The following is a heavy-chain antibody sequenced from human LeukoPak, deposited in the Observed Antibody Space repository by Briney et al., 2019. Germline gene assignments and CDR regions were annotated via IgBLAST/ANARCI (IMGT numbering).Heavy chain of an antibody. D-gene: IGHD6-13*01. CDR3: ARNPSSSWYYYYYYYMDV. CDR1: GGSISSSSYY. V-gene: IGHV4-39*07. Sequence: SETLSPTCTVSGGSISSSSYYWGWIRQPPGKGLEWIGSVYYSGSTYYNPSLKSRVTISVDTSKNQFSLKLSSVTAADTAVYYCARNPSSSWYYYYYYYMDVWGKGTTVTISS. CDR2: VYYSGST. J-gene: IGHJ6*03.